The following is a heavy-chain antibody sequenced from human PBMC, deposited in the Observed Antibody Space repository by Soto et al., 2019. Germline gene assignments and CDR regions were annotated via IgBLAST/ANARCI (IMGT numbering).Heavy chain of an antibody. Sequence: EMQLVESGGDSVQPGGSLRLSCVVSGFDFSRRWMHWVRQVPGKGLEWVSRIDREGSQTRYASSVKGRFTVSRDNARNTLYLQMDSLRVEDTAVYFCARDESETTENYFDSWGQGTQVTVSS. CDR2: IDREGSQT. J-gene: IGHJ5*01. CDR1: GFDFSRRW. CDR3: ARDESETTENYFDS. V-gene: IGHV3-74*01. D-gene: IGHD3-10*01.